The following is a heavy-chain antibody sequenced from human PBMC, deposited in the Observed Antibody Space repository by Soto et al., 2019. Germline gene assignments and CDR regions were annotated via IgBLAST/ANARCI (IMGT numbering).Heavy chain of an antibody. Sequence: QVQLVESGGGVVQPGRSLRLSCEVSGFTFSSYGMHWVRQAPGKGLEWVAVISYDGSNKYYADSVKGRFTISRDNSKNTLYVQMKSLRAEDTAVYYGAKGGEWELLRWGFDPWGQGTLVTVSS. CDR3: AKGGEWELLRWGFDP. D-gene: IGHD1-26*01. CDR1: GFTFSSYG. J-gene: IGHJ5*02. CDR2: ISYDGSNK. V-gene: IGHV3-30*18.